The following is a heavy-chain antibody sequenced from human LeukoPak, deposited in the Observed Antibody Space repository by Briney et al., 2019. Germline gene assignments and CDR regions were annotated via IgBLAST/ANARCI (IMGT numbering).Heavy chain of an antibody. D-gene: IGHD3-16*01. J-gene: IGHJ4*02. V-gene: IGHV1-69*05. CDR1: GGTFSSYA. Sequence: SVKVSCKASGGTFSSYAISWVRQAPGQGLEWMGGIIPIFGTANYAQRFQGRVTITTDESTSTAYMELSSLRSEDTAVYYCARDVGRWGYFDYWGQGTLVTVSS. CDR2: IIPIFGTA. CDR3: ARDVGRWGYFDY.